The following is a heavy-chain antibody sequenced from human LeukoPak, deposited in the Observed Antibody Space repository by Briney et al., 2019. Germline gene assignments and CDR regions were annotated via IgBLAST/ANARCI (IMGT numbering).Heavy chain of an antibody. J-gene: IGHJ4*02. CDR3: ARDLIRLEKWELPALRRREGQRYYFDY. Sequence: GGSLRLSCAASGFTFSSYSMNWVRQAPGKGLEWVSSISSSSSYIYYADSVKGRFTISRDNAKNSLYLQMNSLRAEDTAVYYCARDLIRLEKWELPALRRREGQRYYFDYWGQGTLVTVSS. CDR1: GFTFSSYS. CDR2: ISSSSSYI. V-gene: IGHV3-21*01. D-gene: IGHD1-26*01.